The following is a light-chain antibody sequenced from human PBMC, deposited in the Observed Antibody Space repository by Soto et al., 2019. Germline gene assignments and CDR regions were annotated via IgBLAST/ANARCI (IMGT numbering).Light chain of an antibody. CDR2: GAS. CDR3: QHYGD. CDR1: QSVSSSY. J-gene: IGKJ4*01. Sequence: EIVLTQSPGTLSLSPGERATLSCRASQSVSSSYIAWYQQKPGQAPRLLIYGASIRTTGIPDRFCGSGSGTDFTLTITRLEPEDFAVYYCQHYGDFGGGTKVDIK. V-gene: IGKV3-20*01.